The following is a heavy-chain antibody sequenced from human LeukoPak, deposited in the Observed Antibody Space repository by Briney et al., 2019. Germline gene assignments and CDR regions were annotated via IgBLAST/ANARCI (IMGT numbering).Heavy chain of an antibody. CDR2: ISGSGGST. Sequence: GGSLRLSCAASGFTFSSYAMSWVRQAPGKGLEWVSAISGSGGSTYYADSVKGRFTISRDNSKNTLYLQMNSLRAEDTAVYYCAKLTGRFLEWLLLVYWGQGTLATVSS. V-gene: IGHV3-23*01. CDR3: AKLTGRFLEWLLLVY. J-gene: IGHJ4*02. D-gene: IGHD3-3*01. CDR1: GFTFSSYA.